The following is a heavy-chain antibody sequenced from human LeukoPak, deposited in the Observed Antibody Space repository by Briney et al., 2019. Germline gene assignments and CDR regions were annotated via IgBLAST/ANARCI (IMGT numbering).Heavy chain of an antibody. Sequence: GSLRLSCTASGFTFSSYSLNWVRQAPGKGLEWIGCIYYSGTTYYTPSLKSRVTISVDTSKNQFSLKLNSVTAADTAVYYCARDVYSSGYYRPLDYWGQGTLVTVSS. J-gene: IGHJ4*02. CDR3: ARDVYSSGYYRPLDY. CDR1: GFTFSSYS. D-gene: IGHD3-22*01. V-gene: IGHV4-59*12. CDR2: IYYSGTT.